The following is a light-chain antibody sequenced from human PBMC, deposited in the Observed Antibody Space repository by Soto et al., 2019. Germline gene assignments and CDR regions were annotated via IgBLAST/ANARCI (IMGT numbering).Light chain of an antibody. CDR2: GAS. CDR1: QSFSSSY. J-gene: IGKJ3*01. Sequence: EIVLTQSPGTLSLSPGERATLSCRASQSFSSSYLAWYQQKPGQAPRLLIYGASSRATDIPDRFSGSGSVTDFTLTISRLEPEDFAVYYCQQCGDSPVCTFGPGTKVDIK. V-gene: IGKV3-20*01. CDR3: QQCGDSPVCT.